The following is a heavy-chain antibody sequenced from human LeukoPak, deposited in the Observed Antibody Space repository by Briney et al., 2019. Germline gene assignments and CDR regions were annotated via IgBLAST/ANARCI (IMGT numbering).Heavy chain of an antibody. CDR3: ARATTTVGD. CDR2: IYHSGST. Sequence: SETLSLTCSVSGGSISSSKYYWGWVRQALGKGLEWIGYIYHSGSTYYNPSLKRRVTISVDRSKNQFSLKLSSVTAADTAVYYCARATTTVGDWGQGTLVTVSS. V-gene: IGHV4-39*07. D-gene: IGHD4-11*01. CDR1: GGSISSSKYY. J-gene: IGHJ4*02.